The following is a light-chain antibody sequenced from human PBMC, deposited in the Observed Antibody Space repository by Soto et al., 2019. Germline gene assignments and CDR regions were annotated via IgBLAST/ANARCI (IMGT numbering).Light chain of an antibody. CDR1: QSVSSY. CDR2: AAA. V-gene: IGKV3-15*01. CDR3: QQYNNWPPGT. Sequence: EIVMTQSPATLSLSPGERATLSCRASQSVSSYLAWYQQKPGQAPRLLIFAAAARATGVPARFSGSGSGTEFTLTISSLQSEDFAVYYCQQYNNWPPGTFGQGTKVDIK. J-gene: IGKJ1*01.